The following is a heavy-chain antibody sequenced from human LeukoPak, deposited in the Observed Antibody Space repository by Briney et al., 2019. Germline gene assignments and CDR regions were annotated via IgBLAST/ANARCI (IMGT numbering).Heavy chain of an antibody. Sequence: GGSLRLSCAASGFSFSVYSMSWVRQAPGKGLEWVSGINGNGDSTFYRDSVRGRFTISRDFSKNTLYLQMRRLRAEDTALYYCAKGLGYSLYDLPDFWGQGTLVTVSS. J-gene: IGHJ4*02. D-gene: IGHD5/OR15-5a*01. CDR2: INGNGDST. V-gene: IGHV3-23*01. CDR1: GFSFSVYS. CDR3: AKGLGYSLYDLPDF.